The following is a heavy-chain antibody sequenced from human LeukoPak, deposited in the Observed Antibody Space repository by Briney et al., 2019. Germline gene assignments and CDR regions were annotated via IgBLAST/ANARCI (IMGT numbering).Heavy chain of an antibody. Sequence: SETLSLTCTLSGGSISTYYWSWIRQPPGKGLEWIGYIYHSGSTNYNPSLKSRVTISVDTSKNQFSLKLSSVTAADTAVYYCARVVQVFDYWGQGTLVTVSS. J-gene: IGHJ4*02. V-gene: IGHV4-59*01. CDR2: IYHSGST. CDR3: ARVVQVFDY. D-gene: IGHD6-6*01. CDR1: GGSISTYY.